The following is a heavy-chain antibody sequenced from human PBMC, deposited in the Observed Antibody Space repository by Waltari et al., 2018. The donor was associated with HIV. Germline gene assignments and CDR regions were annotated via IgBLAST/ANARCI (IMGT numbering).Heavy chain of an antibody. J-gene: IGHJ3*02. V-gene: IGHV4-59*01. CDR2: IYYSGST. CDR3: ARDYYDSSGYYYLGDAFDI. CDR1: GGSISSYY. Sequence: QVQLQESGPGLVKPSETLSLTCTVSGGSISSYYWSWIRQPPGKGLEWIGYIYYSGSTNYNPSLKSRVTISVDTSKNQFSLKLSSVTAADTAVYYCARDYYDSSGYYYLGDAFDIWGQGTMVTVSS. D-gene: IGHD3-22*01.